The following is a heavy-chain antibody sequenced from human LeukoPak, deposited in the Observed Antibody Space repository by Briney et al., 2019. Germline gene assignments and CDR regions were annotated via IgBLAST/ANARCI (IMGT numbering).Heavy chain of an antibody. V-gene: IGHV3-30*18. CDR2: ISYDGSNK. Sequence: GGSLRLSCAASGFTFSSYGVHWVRQAPGKGLEWVAVISYDGSNKYYADSVKGRFTISRDNSKNTLYLQMNSLRAEDTAVYYCAKDLTGIHYGMDVWGQGTTVTVSS. J-gene: IGHJ6*02. CDR1: GFTFSSYG. D-gene: IGHD1-20*01. CDR3: AKDLTGIHYGMDV.